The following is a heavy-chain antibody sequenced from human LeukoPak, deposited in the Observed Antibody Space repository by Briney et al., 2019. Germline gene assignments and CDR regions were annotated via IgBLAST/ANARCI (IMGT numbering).Heavy chain of an antibody. Sequence: PSETLSLTCTVSGVSISPYYWSWIRQPPGKGLEWIGYIYYSGSTTYIPSLKSPVTISVDTSRNQFSLKLSSVTAADTAVYYCARGAGAFDYWGHGTLVTVSS. CDR3: ARGAGAFDY. D-gene: IGHD6-19*01. CDR1: GVSISPYY. J-gene: IGHJ4*01. CDR2: IYYSGST. V-gene: IGHV4-59*01.